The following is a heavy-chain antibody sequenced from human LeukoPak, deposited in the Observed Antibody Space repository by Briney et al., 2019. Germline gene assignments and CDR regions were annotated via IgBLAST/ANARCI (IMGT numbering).Heavy chain of an antibody. D-gene: IGHD3/OR15-3a*01. Sequence: LSLTCAVYGGSFSGYYWSWIRQPPGKGLEWVSYISRSGSTIFYADSVKGRFTISRDNAKNSVSLQMNSLRAEDPAVYFCARPTWTNYMDVWGKGTAVTISS. CDR1: GGSFSGYY. J-gene: IGHJ6*03. CDR2: ISRSGSTI. V-gene: IGHV3-11*04. CDR3: ARPTWTNYMDV.